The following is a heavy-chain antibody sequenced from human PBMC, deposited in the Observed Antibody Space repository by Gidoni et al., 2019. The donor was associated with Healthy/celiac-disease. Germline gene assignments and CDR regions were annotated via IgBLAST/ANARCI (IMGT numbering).Heavy chain of an antibody. V-gene: IGHV1-2*06. J-gene: IGHJ5*02. D-gene: IGHD2-2*01. CDR1: GYTSTGYS. CDR3: ARDSKVCSSTSCYNWFDP. Sequence: QVQLVQSGAAGKKPGASVTVSCQASGYTSTGYSMHWVRPAPGQGLEWMGRINHNRGGTNYAQKCQGRVTMTRETSISTAYMELSRLRSDDTAVYYCARDSKVCSSTSCYNWFDPWGQGTLVTVSS. CDR2: INHNRGGT.